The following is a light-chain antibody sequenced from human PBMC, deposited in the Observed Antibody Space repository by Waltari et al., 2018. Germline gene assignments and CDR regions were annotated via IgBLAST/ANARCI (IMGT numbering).Light chain of an antibody. Sequence: IVMTQSPDTLSVSPGDRATLSCRASQTINENLAWYQQKPGQSPRLLIYGASARASGIPARFSGRGSVTEFTLTIISLQSEDFAVYYCQQYNKWPLFTFGQGTRLEI. CDR3: QQYNKWPLFT. V-gene: IGKV3-15*01. CDR2: GAS. CDR1: QTINEN. J-gene: IGKJ2*01.